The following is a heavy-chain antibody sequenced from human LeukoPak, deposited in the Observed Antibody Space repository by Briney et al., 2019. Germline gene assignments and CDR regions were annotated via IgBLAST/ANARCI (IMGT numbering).Heavy chain of an antibody. Sequence: GGSLRLSCAASGFTFSSYWMHWVRQAPGKGLVWVSRINTDGNSTSYADSVKGRFTISRDNAKNALYLQMNSLRAEDTAVYFCANDFWSGYYSDPFDIWGQGTMVTVSS. CDR2: INTDGNST. CDR1: GFTFSSYW. D-gene: IGHD3-3*01. V-gene: IGHV3-74*01. CDR3: ANDFWSGYYSDPFDI. J-gene: IGHJ3*02.